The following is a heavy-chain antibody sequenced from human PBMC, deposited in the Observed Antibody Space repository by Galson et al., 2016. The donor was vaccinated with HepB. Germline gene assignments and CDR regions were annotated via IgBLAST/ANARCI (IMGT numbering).Heavy chain of an antibody. CDR2: IYPGDSDT. CDR3: ASFGGAVDI. D-gene: IGHD3-10*01. J-gene: IGHJ3*02. V-gene: IGHV5-51*01. Sequence: QSGAEVKKPGESLKISCKGSGYGFTSYWIGWVRQMPGKGLEWMGIIYPGDSDTRYSPSFQGKVIISVDKSTSTPNLQWSSLKASGTAMYYYASFGGAVDIWGQGTMVTVSS. CDR1: GYGFTSYW.